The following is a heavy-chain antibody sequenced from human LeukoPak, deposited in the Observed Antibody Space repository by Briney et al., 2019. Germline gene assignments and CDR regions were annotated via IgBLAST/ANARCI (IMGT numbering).Heavy chain of an antibody. Sequence: ASVKVSCKASGYTFTSYDINWVRQATGQGLEGMGWMDPNSGNTGYAQKFQGRVTITRNTSISTAYMELSSLRSEDTAVYYCARSGRQQLVRYSYYYMDVWGKGTTVTVSS. D-gene: IGHD6-13*01. CDR2: MDPNSGNT. CDR3: ARSGRQQLVRYSYYYMDV. V-gene: IGHV1-8*03. J-gene: IGHJ6*03. CDR1: GYTFTSYD.